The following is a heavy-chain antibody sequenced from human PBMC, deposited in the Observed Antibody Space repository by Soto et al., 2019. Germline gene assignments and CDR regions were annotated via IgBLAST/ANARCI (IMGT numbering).Heavy chain of an antibody. CDR3: ARAMELIVVVGAATHGSRPDAFDI. CDR2: TYYRSKWYN. CDR1: GDSVSSNSAA. V-gene: IGHV6-1*01. D-gene: IGHD2-15*01. J-gene: IGHJ3*02. Sequence: PSQTLSLTCAISGDSVSSNSAAWNWIRQSPSRGLEWLGRTYYRSKWYNDYAVSVKSRITINPDTSKNQFSLQLNSVTPEDTAVYYCARAMELIVVVGAATHGSRPDAFDIWGKGTMVTVSS.